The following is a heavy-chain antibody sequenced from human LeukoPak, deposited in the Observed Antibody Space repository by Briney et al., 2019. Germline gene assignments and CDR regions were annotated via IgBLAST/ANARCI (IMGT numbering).Heavy chain of an antibody. D-gene: IGHD3-3*01. J-gene: IGHJ5*02. CDR1: GGSISSSSYY. CDR3: ARTYFDFWSGYYRWFAP. V-gene: IGHV4-39*01. Sequence: SETLSLTCTVSGGSISSSSYYWGWIRQPPGKGLEWIGSIYYSGSTYYNPSLKSRVTISVDTSKNQFSLKLSSVTAADTAVYYCARTYFDFWSGYYRWFAPGGQGTLVTVSS. CDR2: IYYSGST.